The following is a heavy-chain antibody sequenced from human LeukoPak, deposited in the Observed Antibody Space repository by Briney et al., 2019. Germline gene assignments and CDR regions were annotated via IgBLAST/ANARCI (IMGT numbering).Heavy chain of an antibody. J-gene: IGHJ5*02. CDR1: GYTFTGYY. V-gene: IGHV1-2*02. D-gene: IGHD2-2*01. CDR3: ARGRSGCSSTSCYGWFDP. Sequence: ASVTVTCKSSGYTFTGYYMHWVRQAPAQGLEWMGWINPNSGGTNYAQKFQRRVTMPRDTSISTAYMEPSRLRSDDTAVYYCARGRSGCSSTSCYGWFDPGGQGTLGTGSP. CDR2: INPNSGGT.